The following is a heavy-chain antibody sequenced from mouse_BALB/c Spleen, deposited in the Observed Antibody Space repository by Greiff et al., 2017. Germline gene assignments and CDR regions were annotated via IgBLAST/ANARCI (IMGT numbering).Heavy chain of an antibody. CDR1: GFTFNTYA. V-gene: IGHV10-1*02. J-gene: IGHJ2*01. Sequence: DVQLQESGGGLVQPKGSLKLSCAASGFTFNTYAMNWVRQAPGKGLEWVARIRSKSNNYATYYADSVKDRFTISRDDSQSMLYLQMNNLKTEDTAMYYCVRLGRDYFDYWGQGTTLTVSS. CDR3: VRLGRDYFDY. CDR2: IRSKSNNYAT. D-gene: IGHD4-1*01.